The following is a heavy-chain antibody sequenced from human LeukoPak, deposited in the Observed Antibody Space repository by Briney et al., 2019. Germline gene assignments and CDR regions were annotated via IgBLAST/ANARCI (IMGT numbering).Heavy chain of an antibody. D-gene: IGHD3-3*01. CDR3: ARTRTPYYDFWSGSQGDYYYMDV. CDR1: GGSISSGSYY. J-gene: IGHJ6*03. V-gene: IGHV4-61*02. Sequence: SETLSLTCTVSGGSISSGSYYWRWIRQPAGKGLEWIGRIYTSGSTNYNPSLKSRVTISVDTSKNQFSLKLSSVTAADTAVYYCARTRTPYYDFWSGSQGDYYYMDVWGKGTTVTVSS. CDR2: IYTSGST.